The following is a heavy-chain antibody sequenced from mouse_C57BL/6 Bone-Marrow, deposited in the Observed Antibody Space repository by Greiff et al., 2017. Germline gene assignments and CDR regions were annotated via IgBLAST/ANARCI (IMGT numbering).Heavy chain of an antibody. Sequence: EVKLMESGEGLVKPGGSLKLSCAASGFTFISYAMSWVRQTPEKRLEWVAYISSGGDYIYYADTVKGRFTISRDNARNTLYLQMSSLKSEDTAMYYCTRRGQLRLYYYAMDYWGQGTSVTVSS. J-gene: IGHJ4*01. CDR3: TRRGQLRLYYYAMDY. D-gene: IGHD3-2*02. V-gene: IGHV5-9-1*02. CDR2: ISSGGDYI. CDR1: GFTFISYA.